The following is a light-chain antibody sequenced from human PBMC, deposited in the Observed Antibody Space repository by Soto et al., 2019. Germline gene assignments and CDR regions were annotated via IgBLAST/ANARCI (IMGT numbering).Light chain of an antibody. V-gene: IGKV1-5*01. CDR2: AAS. Sequence: QMTQSPSTLSGSVGDRVTITCRASQSISSWLAWYQQKPGKDPKILIYAASSLESGAQSRFRGSGSGTEFTLTISRLQPDDFATYYRQQYNSYWTFGQGTKLDIK. CDR3: QQYNSYWT. J-gene: IGKJ1*01. CDR1: QSISSW.